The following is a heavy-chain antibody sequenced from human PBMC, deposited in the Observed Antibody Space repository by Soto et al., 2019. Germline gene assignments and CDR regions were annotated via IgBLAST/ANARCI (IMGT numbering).Heavy chain of an antibody. V-gene: IGHV4-59*01. CDR2: IYYSGST. CDR1: GGSISTYY. J-gene: IGHJ4*02. D-gene: IGHD3-22*01. Sequence: ETLSLTCTVSGGSISTYYWSWIRQPPGKGLEWIGYIYYSGSTNYNPSLKSRVTISVDTSKKQFSLKLSSVTAADTAMYYCARGQSYYDSSGYLDYWGQGTLVTVSS. CDR3: ARGQSYYDSSGYLDY.